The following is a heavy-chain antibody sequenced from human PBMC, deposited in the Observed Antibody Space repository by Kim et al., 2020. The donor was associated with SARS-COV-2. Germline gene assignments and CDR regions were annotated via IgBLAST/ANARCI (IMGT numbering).Heavy chain of an antibody. D-gene: IGHD2-15*01. V-gene: IGHV4-59*08. J-gene: IGHJ4*02. Sequence: PSLKSRVTISVGTSKNQFSLKLSSVTAADTAVYYCARLRTVGWYRGYFDYWGQGTLVTVSS. CDR3: ARLRTVGWYRGYFDY.